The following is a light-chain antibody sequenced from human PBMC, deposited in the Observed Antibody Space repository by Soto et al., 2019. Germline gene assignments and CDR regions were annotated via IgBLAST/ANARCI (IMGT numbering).Light chain of an antibody. V-gene: IGLV1-51*01. CDR3: ATWDNSLTAVV. Sequence: QSVLVQPSSVSAAPGQRVTISCSGGSSNIGTNDVAWYQQVPGTAPKLLIYNSDRRPSGIPDRFFASKSGTSATLVIPGLQTGDEADYYCATWDNSLTAVVFGGGTKLTVL. CDR2: NSD. J-gene: IGLJ3*02. CDR1: SSNIGTND.